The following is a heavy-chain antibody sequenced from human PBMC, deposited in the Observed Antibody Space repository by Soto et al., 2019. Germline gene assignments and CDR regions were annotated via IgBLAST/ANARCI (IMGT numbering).Heavy chain of an antibody. Sequence: GASVKVSCKASGGTFSSYAISWVRQAPGQGLEWMGGIIPTFGTANYAQKFQGRVTITADESTSTAYMELSSLRSEDTAVYYCAGSGYSGYVGSPPFDYWGQGTLVTVSS. CDR2: IIPTFGTA. V-gene: IGHV1-69*13. CDR1: GGTFSSYA. D-gene: IGHD5-12*01. J-gene: IGHJ4*02. CDR3: AGSGYSGYVGSPPFDY.